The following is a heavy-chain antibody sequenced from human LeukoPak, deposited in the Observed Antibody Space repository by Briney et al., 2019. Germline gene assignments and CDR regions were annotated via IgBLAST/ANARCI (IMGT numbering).Heavy chain of an antibody. Sequence: GASVKVSCKASAYTFTSYDINWVRQATGQGLEWMGWMNPNSGNTGYAQKFQGRVTMTRNTSISTAYMELSSLRSEDTAVYYCARSGCSSTSCYRQGYYYYYMDVWGKGTTVTISS. CDR2: MNPNSGNT. D-gene: IGHD2-2*01. CDR3: ARSGCSSTSCYRQGYYYYYMDV. CDR1: AYTFTSYD. J-gene: IGHJ6*03. V-gene: IGHV1-8*01.